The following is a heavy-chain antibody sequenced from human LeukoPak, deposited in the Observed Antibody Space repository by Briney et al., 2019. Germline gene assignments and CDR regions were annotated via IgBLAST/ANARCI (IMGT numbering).Heavy chain of an antibody. J-gene: IGHJ4*02. D-gene: IGHD3-3*01. CDR1: GGSINSGDYY. CDR2: IYYSGST. CDR3: ARVSITIFGVAFDY. V-gene: IGHV4-61*08. Sequence: SQTLSLTCTVSGGSINSGDYYWSWIRQPPGKGLEWIGYIYYSGSTNYNPSLKSRVTISVDTSKNQFSLKLSSVTAADTAVYYCARVSITIFGVAFDYWGRGTLVTVSS.